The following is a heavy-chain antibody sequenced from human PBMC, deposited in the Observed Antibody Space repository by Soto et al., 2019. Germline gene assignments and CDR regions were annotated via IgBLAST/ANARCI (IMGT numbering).Heavy chain of an antibody. CDR2: IYHSGST. CDR3: ARSPRYCSSTSCPTPY. CDR1: GGSISSSNW. D-gene: IGHD2-2*01. Sequence: SETLSLTCAVSGGSISSSNWWIWVRQHPGKGLEWIGEIYHSGSTNYNPSLKSRVTISVDKSKNQFSLKLSSVTAADTAVYYCARSPRYCSSTSCPTPYWGQGTLVTV. J-gene: IGHJ4*02. V-gene: IGHV4-4*02.